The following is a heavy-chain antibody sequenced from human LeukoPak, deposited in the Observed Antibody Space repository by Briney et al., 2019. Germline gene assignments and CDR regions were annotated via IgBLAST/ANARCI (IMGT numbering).Heavy chain of an antibody. CDR2: IKQDGTEK. CDR1: GFTFTDSW. Sequence: GGFLRLSCVASGFTFTDSWMTWVRQAPGKGLEWVANIKQDGTEKYYGDSVKGRFTISSDSAKNSIYLQMNSLRAEDTAVYYCWGPSWGPPWGQGTLVTVSS. CDR3: WGPSWGPP. D-gene: IGHD7-27*01. J-gene: IGHJ5*02. V-gene: IGHV3-7*05.